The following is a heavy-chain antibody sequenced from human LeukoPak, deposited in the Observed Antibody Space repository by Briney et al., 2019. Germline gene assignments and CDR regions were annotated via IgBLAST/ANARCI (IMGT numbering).Heavy chain of an antibody. Sequence: GASVKVSCKASGYTFTSYGISWVRQAPGQGLEWMGWISAYNGNTNYAQKLQGRVTMTTDTSTSTAYMELRSLRSDDTAVYYCARGGYCSSTSCPNYYYYYYMDVWGKGTTVTVPS. D-gene: IGHD2-2*01. V-gene: IGHV1-18*01. CDR2: ISAYNGNT. CDR1: GYTFTSYG. J-gene: IGHJ6*03. CDR3: ARGGYCSSTSCPNYYYYYYMDV.